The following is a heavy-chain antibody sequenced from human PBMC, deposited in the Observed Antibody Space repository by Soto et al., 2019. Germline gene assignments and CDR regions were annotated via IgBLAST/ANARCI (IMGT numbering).Heavy chain of an antibody. J-gene: IGHJ3*02. CDR2: IWYDGSNK. CDR1: GFTFSSYG. Sequence: PGGSLRLSCAASGFTFSSYGMRWVRQAPGKGLEWVAVIWYDGSNKYYADSVKGRFTISRDNSKNTLYLQMNSLRAEDTAVYYCARGDTVEVVITGDAFDIWGQGTMVTVSS. D-gene: IGHD3-22*01. CDR3: ARGDTVEVVITGDAFDI. V-gene: IGHV3-33*01.